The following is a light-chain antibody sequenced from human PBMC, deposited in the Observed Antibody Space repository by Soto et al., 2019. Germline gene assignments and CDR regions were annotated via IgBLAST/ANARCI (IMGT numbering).Light chain of an antibody. CDR1: QSVSSS. Sequence: EIVLTQSPATLSLSPGESATLSCRASQSVSSSLAWYQQKTGQAPRLLIYDASNWATSIPARFSGSGSGTDFTLTISSLEPEDFAVYYCQQRITWPSTFGQGTKLEIK. CDR3: QQRITWPST. CDR2: DAS. J-gene: IGKJ2*01. V-gene: IGKV3-11*01.